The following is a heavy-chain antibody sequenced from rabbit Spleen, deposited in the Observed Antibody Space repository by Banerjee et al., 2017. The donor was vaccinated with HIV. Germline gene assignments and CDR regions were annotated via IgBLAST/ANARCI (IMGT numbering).Heavy chain of an antibody. D-gene: IGHD8-1*01. V-gene: IGHV1S45*01. CDR2: IYAGSSDST. Sequence: QEQLVESGGGLVKPEGSLTLTCKASAFSFSDRDVMCWVRQAPGKGLEWIACIYAGSSDSTYSATWAKGRFTLSKTSSTTVTLQMTSLTAADTATYFCARDAGTSFSTYGMDLWGPGTLVTVS. CDR3: ARDAGTSFSTYGMDL. J-gene: IGHJ6*01. CDR1: AFSFSDRDV.